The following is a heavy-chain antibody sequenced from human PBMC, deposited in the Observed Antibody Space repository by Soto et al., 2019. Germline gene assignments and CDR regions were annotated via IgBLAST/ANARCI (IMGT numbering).Heavy chain of an antibody. D-gene: IGHD2-21*02. J-gene: IGHJ6*02. CDR1: GGSFSSFA. Sequence: GASVKVSCKASGGSFSSFAISWVRQAPGQGPEWMGGIIPIFGAPNYGQKFQGRVTITADESTSTAFMELSSLRSDDSAVYYCATSGECGGDCYVYRMDVWGQGTTVTVSS. CDR3: ATSGECGGDCYVYRMDV. V-gene: IGHV1-69*13. CDR2: IIPIFGAP.